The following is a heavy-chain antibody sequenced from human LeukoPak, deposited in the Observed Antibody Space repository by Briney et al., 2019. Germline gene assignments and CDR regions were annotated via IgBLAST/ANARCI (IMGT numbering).Heavy chain of an antibody. CDR3: VRDAGYSYYYFDF. CDR1: GFTISLYS. D-gene: IGHD5-18*01. CDR2: INTEGSST. V-gene: IGHV3-74*01. J-gene: IGHJ4*02. Sequence: GGSLRLSCAASGFTISLYSVNWVRKAPGKGLAWVSHINTEGSSTNYADSVRGRFTISRDNAKNTLYLQMNSLRAEDTAVYYCVRDAGYSYYYFDFWGPGTLVTVSS.